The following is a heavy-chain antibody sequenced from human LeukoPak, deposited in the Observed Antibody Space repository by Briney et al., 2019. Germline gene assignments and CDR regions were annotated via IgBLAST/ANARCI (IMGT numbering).Heavy chain of an antibody. V-gene: IGHV4-39*02. CDR2: IYYSGST. Sequence: PSETLSLTCTVSGGSISSSSYYWGWIRQPPGKGLEWIGSIYYSGSTYYNTSLKSRVTISVDTSKNQFSLKLSSVTAADTAVYYCARDYYGSGSLWGQGTLVTVSS. CDR1: GGSISSSSYY. CDR3: ARDYYGSGSL. J-gene: IGHJ4*02. D-gene: IGHD3-10*01.